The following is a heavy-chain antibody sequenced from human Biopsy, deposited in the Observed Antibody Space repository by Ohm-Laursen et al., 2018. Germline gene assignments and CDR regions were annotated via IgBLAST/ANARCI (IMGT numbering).Heavy chain of an antibody. CDR3: ERMKGRGYFDY. V-gene: IGHV4-38-2*01. CDR2: IYRTGTT. Sequence: SDTLSLTCGVSGFSISSGFHWAWIRQPPGKGLERIGFIYRTGTTTYNPSFKSRVAMAVDTSKNQFSLTLNSVTAADTAVYYCERMKGRGYFDYWGQGTLVTVSS. D-gene: IGHD2-15*01. J-gene: IGHJ4*02. CDR1: GFSISSGFH.